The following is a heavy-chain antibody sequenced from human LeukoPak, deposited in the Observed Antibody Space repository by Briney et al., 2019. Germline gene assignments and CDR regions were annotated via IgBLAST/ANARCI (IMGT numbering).Heavy chain of an antibody. Sequence: GGSLRLSCAASGFTFSSYGMHWVRQAPGKGLEWVAVISYDGSNKYYADSVKGRSTISRDNSKNTLYLQMNSLRAEDTAVYYCAKDQGAYCGGDCLAGWFDPWGQGTLVTVSS. D-gene: IGHD2-21*02. CDR3: AKDQGAYCGGDCLAGWFDP. CDR1: GFTFSSYG. J-gene: IGHJ5*02. CDR2: ISYDGSNK. V-gene: IGHV3-30*18.